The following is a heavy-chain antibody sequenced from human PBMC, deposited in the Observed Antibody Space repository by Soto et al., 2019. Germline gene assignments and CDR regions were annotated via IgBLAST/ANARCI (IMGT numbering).Heavy chain of an antibody. CDR2: INHSGST. CDR1: GGSFSGYY. CDR3: ARGRYCSSTSCYLKGWFDP. D-gene: IGHD2-2*01. J-gene: IGHJ5*02. V-gene: IGHV4-34*01. Sequence: QVQLQQWGAGLLKPSETLSLTCAVYGGSFSGYYWSWIRKPPGKGLEWIGEINHSGSTNYNPSLKSRVTISVDTSKNQFSLKLSSVTAADTAVYYCARGRYCSSTSCYLKGWFDPWGQGTLVTVSS.